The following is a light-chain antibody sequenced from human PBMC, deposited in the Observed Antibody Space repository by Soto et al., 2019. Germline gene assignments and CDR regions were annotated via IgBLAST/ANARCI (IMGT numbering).Light chain of an antibody. J-gene: IGLJ2*01. CDR2: EVI. CDR1: SSDVGGYEY. V-gene: IGLV2-8*01. Sequence: QSALTQPRSVSGSPGQSVTISCNGTSSDVGGYEYVSWYQQHPGKAPKLIIYEVIKRPSGVPDRFSGSKSGNTASLTVSGLQAEDEADYYCSSYAGSNNLHVLFGGGTKLTVL. CDR3: SSYAGSNNLHVL.